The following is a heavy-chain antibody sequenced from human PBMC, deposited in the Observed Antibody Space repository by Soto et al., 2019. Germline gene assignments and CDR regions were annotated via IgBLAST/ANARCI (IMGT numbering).Heavy chain of an antibody. Sequence: AGGSPRLSWASAGLQFSSYCMHLVRKAPGKGLEWVAVISYDGSNKYYADSVKGRFTISRDNSKNTLYLQMNSLRAEDTAVYYCAGGVDTAMVPQYYYYGMDVWGQGTTVTAP. J-gene: IGHJ6*02. CDR2: ISYDGSNK. V-gene: IGHV3-30*03. CDR3: AGGVDTAMVPQYYYYGMDV. CDR1: GLQFSSYC. D-gene: IGHD5-18*01.